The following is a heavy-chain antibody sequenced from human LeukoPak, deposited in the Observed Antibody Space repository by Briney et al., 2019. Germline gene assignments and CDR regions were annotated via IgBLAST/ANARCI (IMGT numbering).Heavy chain of an antibody. Sequence: PSETLSLTCTVPGGSISSYYWSWIRQPAGKGLEWIGRIYASGNTNYNPSLKSRVTMSVDTSKNQFSLKLSSVTAADTAVYYCARDLVFLRGFYYDTSGFNYWGQGTQVIVSS. J-gene: IGHJ4*02. CDR3: ARDLVFLRGFYYDTSGFNY. V-gene: IGHV4-4*07. CDR2: IYASGNT. CDR1: GGSISSYY. D-gene: IGHD3-22*01.